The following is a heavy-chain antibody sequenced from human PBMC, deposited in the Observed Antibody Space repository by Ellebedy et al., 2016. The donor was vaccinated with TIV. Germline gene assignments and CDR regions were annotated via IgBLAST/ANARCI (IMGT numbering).Heavy chain of an antibody. CDR3: ARHITGTNFDS. D-gene: IGHD1-20*01. CDR2: IYYSGST. J-gene: IGHJ4*02. Sequence: SETLSLXCTVSGGSISSKGYYWGWIRQPPGKGLEWIGIIYYSGSTYYNPSLKSRVTISVDTSKNQFSLRLSSVTAADTAVYYCARHITGTNFDSWGQGTLVTVSS. CDR1: GGSISSKGYY. V-gene: IGHV4-39*01.